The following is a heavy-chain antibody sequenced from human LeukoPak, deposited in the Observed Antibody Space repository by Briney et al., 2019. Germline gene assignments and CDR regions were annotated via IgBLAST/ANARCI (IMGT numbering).Heavy chain of an antibody. CDR3: ARGRAYGDYVFDY. CDR2: INHSGST. CDR1: GGSFSGYY. D-gene: IGHD4-17*01. Sequence: PSETLSLTCAVYGGSFSGYYWSWIRQPPGKGLEWIGEINHSGSTNYNPSLKSRVTISVDTSKNQFSLKLSSVTAADTAVYYCARGRAYGDYVFDYWGQGTLVTVSS. V-gene: IGHV4-34*01. J-gene: IGHJ4*02.